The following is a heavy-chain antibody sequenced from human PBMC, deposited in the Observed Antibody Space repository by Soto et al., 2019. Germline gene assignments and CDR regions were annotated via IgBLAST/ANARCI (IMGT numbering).Heavy chain of an antibody. D-gene: IGHD3-16*02. CDR1: GFTFASYV. CDR2: ISATGGST. Sequence: PGGSLRLSCAGSGFTFASYVMTWVRQAPGKGLEWGSSISATGGSTYYAGSVKGRFTISRDNSKNTLFLQMNSLRAEDTAIYYCANAEHPRRSIGFDYWGQGTLVTVCS. CDR3: ANAEHPRRSIGFDY. J-gene: IGHJ4*02. V-gene: IGHV3-23*01.